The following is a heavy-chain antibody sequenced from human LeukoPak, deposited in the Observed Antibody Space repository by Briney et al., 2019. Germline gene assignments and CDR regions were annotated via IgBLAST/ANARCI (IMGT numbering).Heavy chain of an antibody. CDR1: GCSFSSYW. Sequence: HGESLKISCKASGCSFSSYWIAWVRQIPGQGLELIGVVYPADSDTRYSRSFQGQVTMSVDKSIRTAYLQWNNLKASDTAMYYYARPGEPDLAGYILHWGQGTLVTVSS. CDR2: VYPADSDT. V-gene: IGHV5-51*01. CDR3: ARPGEPDLAGYILH. J-gene: IGHJ1*01. D-gene: IGHD2-21*01.